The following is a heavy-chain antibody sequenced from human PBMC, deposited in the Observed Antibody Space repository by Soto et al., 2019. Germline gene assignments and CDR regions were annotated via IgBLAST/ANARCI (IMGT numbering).Heavy chain of an antibody. CDR2: ISSSSSYI. D-gene: IGHD2-15*01. V-gene: IGHV3-21*01. J-gene: IGHJ5*02. CDR1: GFTFSSYS. Sequence: EVQLVESGGGLVKPGGSLRLSCAASGFTFSSYSMNWVRQAPGKGLEWVSSISSSSSYIYYVDSVKGRFTISRDNAKNSLYLQMNSLRAEDTAVYYCAREDPRSGGSSYPWGQGTLVTVSS. CDR3: AREDPRSGGSSYP.